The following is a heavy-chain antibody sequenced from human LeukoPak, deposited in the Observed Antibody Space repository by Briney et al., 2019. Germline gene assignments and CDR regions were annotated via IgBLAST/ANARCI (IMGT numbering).Heavy chain of an antibody. CDR2: INHSGST. CDR3: ARLQDSSGFSLDY. D-gene: IGHD3-22*01. Sequence: SETLSLTCAVYGGSFSGYYWSWIRQPPGKGVEWIGEINHSGSTNYNPSLKSRVTISVDTSKNQFSLKLSSVTAADTAVYYCARLQDSSGFSLDYWGQGTLVTVSS. V-gene: IGHV4-34*01. J-gene: IGHJ4*02. CDR1: GGSFSGYY.